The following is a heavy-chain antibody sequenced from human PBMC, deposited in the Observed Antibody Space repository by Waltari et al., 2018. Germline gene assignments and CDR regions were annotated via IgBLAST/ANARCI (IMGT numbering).Heavy chain of an antibody. J-gene: IGHJ3*02. Sequence: QVQLQQWGAGLLKPSETLSLTCAVYGGSFSGYYWSWIRHPPGKGLEWIGEINHSGSTNYNPSLKSRVTISVDTSKNQFSLKLSSVTAADTAVYYCAKGDYYDSSGYYYYAFDIWGQGTMVTVSS. D-gene: IGHD3-22*01. CDR2: INHSGST. V-gene: IGHV4-34*01. CDR3: AKGDYYDSSGYYYYAFDI. CDR1: GGSFSGYY.